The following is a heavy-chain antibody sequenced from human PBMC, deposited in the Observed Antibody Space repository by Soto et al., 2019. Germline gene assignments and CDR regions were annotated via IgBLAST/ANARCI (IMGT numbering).Heavy chain of an antibody. CDR3: ARVWGYYFDY. J-gene: IGHJ4*02. D-gene: IGHD3-10*01. V-gene: IGHV4-59*01. Sequence: QVQLQESGPGLVKPSETLSLTCTVSGGSISSYYWSWIRQPPGKGLEWIGYIYYSGSSNYNPSLKSRVTIPVDTSKNQLTLKLSSVTAADTAVYYCARVWGYYFDYWGQGTLITVSS. CDR1: GGSISSYY. CDR2: IYYSGSS.